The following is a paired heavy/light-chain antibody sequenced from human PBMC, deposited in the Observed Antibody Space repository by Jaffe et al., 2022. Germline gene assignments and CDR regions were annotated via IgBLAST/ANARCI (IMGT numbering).Light chain of an antibody. Sequence: DIVMTQSPDSLAVSLGERATINCKSSQSVLYSSNNKNYLAWYQQKPGQPPKLLIYWASTRESGVPDRFSGSGSGTDFTLTISSLQAEDVAVYYCQQYYSTPGTFGQGTKVEIK. J-gene: IGKJ1*01. CDR2: WAS. CDR1: QSVLYSSNNKNY. CDR3: QQYYSTPGT. V-gene: IGKV4-1*01.
Heavy chain of an antibody. D-gene: IGHD2-15*01. J-gene: IGHJ4*02. Sequence: QVQLVQSGAEVKKPGASVKVSCKASGYTFTSYAMHWVRQAPGQRLEWMGWINAGNGNTKYSQKFQGRVTITRDTSASTAYMELSSLRSEDTAVYYCARTKDIVVVVAASPPGYFDYWGQGTLVTVSS. V-gene: IGHV1-3*01. CDR3: ARTKDIVVVVAASPPGYFDY. CDR1: GYTFTSYA. CDR2: INAGNGNT.